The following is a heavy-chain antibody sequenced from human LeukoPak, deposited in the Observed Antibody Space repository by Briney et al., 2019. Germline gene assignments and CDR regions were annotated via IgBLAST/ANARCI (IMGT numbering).Heavy chain of an antibody. CDR2: VYSSGYT. D-gene: IGHD3-10*01. CDR3: ARTGSGNTDSLIQFLDP. CDR1: GDSVTSHS. V-gene: IGHV4-4*07. J-gene: IGHJ5*02. Sequence: PSETLSLTCTVSGDSVTSHSWSWIRQPPGKGLEWIGRVYSSGYTESNLSLKSRVSMSIDTSRNQFSLNLTSVTAADTAFYYCARTGSGNTDSLIQFLDPWGRGTLVTVSA.